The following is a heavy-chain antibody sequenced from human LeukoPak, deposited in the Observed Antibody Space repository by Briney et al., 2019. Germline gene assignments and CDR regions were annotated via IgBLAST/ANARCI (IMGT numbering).Heavy chain of an antibody. V-gene: IGHV1-3*01. D-gene: IGHD3-10*01. Sequence: ASVKVSCKASGYTFTSYAMHWVRQAPGQRLEWMGWINAGNGNTKYSQKFQGRVTITRDTSASTAYMELSSLRSEDTAVYYCARDQGTMVRGATLYAFDIWGQGTMVTVSS. CDR3: ARDQGTMVRGATLYAFDI. CDR2: INAGNGNT. J-gene: IGHJ3*02. CDR1: GYTFTSYA.